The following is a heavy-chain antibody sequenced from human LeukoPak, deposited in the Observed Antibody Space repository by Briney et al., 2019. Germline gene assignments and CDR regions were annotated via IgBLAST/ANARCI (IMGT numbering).Heavy chain of an antibody. CDR2: ISSSGSTI. J-gene: IGHJ4*02. D-gene: IGHD3-10*01. V-gene: IGHV3-11*04. CDR3: ARHYGSGSYFSINFDY. Sequence: LSLTCTVSGGSISSSSYYWGWIRQPPGKGLEWVSYISSSGSTIYYADSVKGRFTISRDNAKNSLYLQMNSLRAEDTAVYYCARHYGSGSYFSINFDYWGQGTLVTVSS. CDR1: GGSISSSSYY.